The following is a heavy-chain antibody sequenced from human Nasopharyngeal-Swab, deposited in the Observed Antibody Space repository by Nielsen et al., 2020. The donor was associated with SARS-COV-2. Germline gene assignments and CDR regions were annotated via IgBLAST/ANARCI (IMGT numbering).Heavy chain of an antibody. CDR1: GYTFTSYA. D-gene: IGHD3-3*01. Sequence: ASVKVSCKASGYTFTSYAMNWVRQAPGQGLEWMGWINTKTGNPTYAQGFTGRFVFSLDTSVSTAYLQISSLKAEDTAVYYCARDEKSQGIFGVVISGQWWFDPWGQGTLVTVSS. V-gene: IGHV7-4-1*02. CDR3: ARDEKSQGIFGVVISGQWWFDP. CDR2: INTKTGNP. J-gene: IGHJ5*02.